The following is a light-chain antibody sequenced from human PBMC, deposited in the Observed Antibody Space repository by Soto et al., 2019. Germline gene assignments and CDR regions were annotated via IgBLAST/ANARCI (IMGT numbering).Light chain of an antibody. CDR3: CSYRSSSLYV. Sequence: QSVLTQPPSASGSPGQSVTISCTGTSSDVGDYNYVSWYQQHPGKAPKLMIYEVTKRPSGVPDRFSGSKSGNTASLTVSGLQAEDEADYYCCSYRSSSLYVFGTGTKLTVL. CDR2: EVT. V-gene: IGLV2-8*01. J-gene: IGLJ1*01. CDR1: SSDVGDYNY.